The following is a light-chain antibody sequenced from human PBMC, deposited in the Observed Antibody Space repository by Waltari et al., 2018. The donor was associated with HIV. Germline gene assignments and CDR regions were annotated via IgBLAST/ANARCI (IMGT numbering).Light chain of an antibody. Sequence: QSALTQPRSVSGSPGPSVTISCTGTSSDVGGYNYVSWYQQHPGKAPKLRIYDFNKRPSVVPARFSGSKSGNTASLTFSVLQAEDEADYYCCSYAGNYTLGVFGGGTKLTVL. CDR1: SSDVGGYNY. V-gene: IGLV2-11*01. J-gene: IGLJ3*02. CDR3: CSYAGNYTLGV. CDR2: DFN.